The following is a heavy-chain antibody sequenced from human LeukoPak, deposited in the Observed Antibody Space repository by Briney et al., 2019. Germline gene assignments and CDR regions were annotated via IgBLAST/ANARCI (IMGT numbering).Heavy chain of an antibody. D-gene: IGHD3-10*01. CDR3: ARPGRLYYGSGKHLDY. CDR1: GYTFTSYD. CDR2: MNPNSGNT. Sequence: GASVKFSCMASGYTFTSYDINWVRQATGQGLEWMGWMNPNSGNTGYAQKFQGRVTMTRNTSISTAYMELSSLRSEDTAVYYCARPGRLYYGSGKHLDYWGQGTLVTVSS. J-gene: IGHJ4*02. V-gene: IGHV1-8*01.